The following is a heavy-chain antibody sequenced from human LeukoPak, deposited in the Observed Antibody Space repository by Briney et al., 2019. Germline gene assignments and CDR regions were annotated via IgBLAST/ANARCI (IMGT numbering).Heavy chain of an antibody. CDR3: ASAGCTNGVCSYFDY. D-gene: IGHD2-8*01. V-gene: IGHV3-30-3*01. CDR2: ISYDGSNK. Sequence: PGGSLRLSCAASGFPFSSYAMHWVRQAPGKGLEWVAVISYDGSNKYYADSVKGRFTISRDNSKNTLYLQMNSLRAEDTAVYYCASAGCTNGVCSYFDYWGQGTLVTVSS. J-gene: IGHJ4*02. CDR1: GFPFSSYA.